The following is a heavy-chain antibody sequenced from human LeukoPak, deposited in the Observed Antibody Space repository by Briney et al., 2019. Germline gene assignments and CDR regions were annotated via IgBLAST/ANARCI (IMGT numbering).Heavy chain of an antibody. CDR1: GGTFSSYA. D-gene: IGHD1-26*01. CDR3: ARAATYGPED. Sequence: ASVKVSCKASGGTFSSYAISWVRQAPGQGLEWMGRIIPIFGIANYAQKFQGRVTITADKSTSTAYMELSSLRSEDTAVCYCARAATYGPEDWGQGTLVTVSS. V-gene: IGHV1-69*04. J-gene: IGHJ4*02. CDR2: IIPIFGIA.